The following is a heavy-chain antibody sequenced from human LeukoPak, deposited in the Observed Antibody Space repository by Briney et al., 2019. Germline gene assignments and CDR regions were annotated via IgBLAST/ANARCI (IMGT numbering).Heavy chain of an antibody. CDR1: GGTFSSYA. V-gene: IGHV1-69*06. J-gene: IGHJ5*02. CDR2: IIPIFGTA. Sequence: SVKVSCKASGGTFSSYAISWVRQAPGQGLEWMGGIIPIFGTANYAQKFQGRVTTTADKSTSTAYMELSSLRSEDTAVYYCASSLAVAGTGGLDPWGQGTLVTVSS. CDR3: ASSLAVAGTGGLDP. D-gene: IGHD6-19*01.